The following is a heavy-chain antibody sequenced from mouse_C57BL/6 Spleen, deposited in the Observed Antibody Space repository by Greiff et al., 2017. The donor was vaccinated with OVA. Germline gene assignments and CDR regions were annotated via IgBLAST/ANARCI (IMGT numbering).Heavy chain of an antibody. CDR1: GYTFTDYY. CDR2: IYPGSGNT. CDR3: ARENSNYRKFAY. V-gene: IGHV1-76*01. D-gene: IGHD2-5*01. Sequence: QVQLKESGAELVRPGASVKLSCKASGYTFTDYYINWVKQRPGQGLEWIARIYPGSGNTYYNEKFKGKATLTAEKSSSTAYMQLSSLTSEDSAVYFCARENSNYRKFAYWGQGTLVTVSA. J-gene: IGHJ3*01.